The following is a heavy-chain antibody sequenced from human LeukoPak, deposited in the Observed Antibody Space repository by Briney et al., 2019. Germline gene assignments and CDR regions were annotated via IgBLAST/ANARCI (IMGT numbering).Heavy chain of an antibody. Sequence: GGSLRLSCAASGFTFSSYAMHWVRQAPGKGLEWVAVISYDGSNKYYADSVKGRFTISRDNAKNSLYLQMNSLRAEDTALYYCAKGGVVVPFDWGQGTLVTVSS. D-gene: IGHD3-22*01. CDR1: GFTFSSYA. J-gene: IGHJ4*02. V-gene: IGHV3-30-3*01. CDR2: ISYDGSNK. CDR3: AKGGVVVPFD.